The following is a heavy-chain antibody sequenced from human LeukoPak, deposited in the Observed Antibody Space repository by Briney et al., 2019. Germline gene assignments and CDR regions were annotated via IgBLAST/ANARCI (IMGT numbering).Heavy chain of an antibody. V-gene: IGHV4-61*02. CDR3: AREEAAAGFDY. CDR1: GGSISSGSYF. J-gene: IGHJ4*02. Sequence: SETLSLTCTVSGGSISSGSYFWSWVRQPPGKGLEWIGRIYTSGSTNYSPSLKSRVTISLDTSKSQFSLKLSSVTAADTAVYYCAREEAAAGFDYWGQGTLVTVSS. CDR2: IYTSGST. D-gene: IGHD6-13*01.